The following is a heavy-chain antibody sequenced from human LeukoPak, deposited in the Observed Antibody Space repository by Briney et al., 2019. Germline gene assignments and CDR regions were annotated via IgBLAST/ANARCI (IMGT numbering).Heavy chain of an antibody. Sequence: SSETLSLTCAVSGVSISSSEWWIWVRQPPGQGLDWIGEIHRDGRTRYNPSLQTRVTMSIDYSKNQISLEVTSVTAADTAIYYCGKTDIYFNPIDYWGPGSLVTVSS. J-gene: IGHJ4*02. CDR2: IHRDGRT. V-gene: IGHV4-4*02. D-gene: IGHD3-9*01. CDR3: GKTDIYFNPIDY. CDR1: GVSISSSEW.